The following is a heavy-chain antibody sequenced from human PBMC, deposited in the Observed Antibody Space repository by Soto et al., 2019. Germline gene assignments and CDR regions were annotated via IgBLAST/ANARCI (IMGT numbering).Heavy chain of an antibody. Sequence: SVKVYCKASGYTFTSYYMHWVRQEKDQGLEWMGRIIPILGIANYAQKFQGRVTITADKSTSTAYMELSSLRSEDTAVYYCAESIAVAGTMSYFQHWGQGTLVTVSS. J-gene: IGHJ1*01. CDR1: GYTFTSYY. D-gene: IGHD6-19*01. CDR2: IIPILGIA. CDR3: AESIAVAGTMSYFQH. V-gene: IGHV1-69*02.